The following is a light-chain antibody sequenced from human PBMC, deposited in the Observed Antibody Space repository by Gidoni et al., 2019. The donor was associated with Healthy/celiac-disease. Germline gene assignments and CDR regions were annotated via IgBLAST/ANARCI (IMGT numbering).Light chain of an antibody. CDR1: QDISNY. J-gene: IGKJ4*01. CDR2: DAS. Sequence: QMTQSPSSLSASVGDRVTITCQASQDISNYLNWYQQKPGKAPKLLIYDASTLETGVPSRFSGSGSVTDFTFTISSLQPEDIATYYCQQYDNLLTFGGGTKVEIK. CDR3: QQYDNLLT. V-gene: IGKV1-33*01.